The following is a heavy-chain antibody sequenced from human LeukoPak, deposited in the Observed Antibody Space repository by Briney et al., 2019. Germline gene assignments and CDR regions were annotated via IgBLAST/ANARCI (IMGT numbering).Heavy chain of an antibody. V-gene: IGHV7-4-1*02. Sequence: ASVKVSCKASGYTFTSYAMNWVRQAPGQGLEWMGWINTNTGNPTYAQGFTGRFVFSLDTSVSTAYPQISSLKAEDTAVYYCARESEYYYDSSTHSGDDYWGQGTLVTVSS. CDR2: INTNTGNP. CDR1: GYTFTSYA. D-gene: IGHD3-22*01. J-gene: IGHJ4*02. CDR3: ARESEYYYDSSTHSGDDY.